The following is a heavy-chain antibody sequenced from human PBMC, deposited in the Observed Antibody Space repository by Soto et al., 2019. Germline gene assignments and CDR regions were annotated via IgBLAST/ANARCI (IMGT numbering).Heavy chain of an antibody. Sequence: PGESLKISCKGSGYSFTNYWIGWVRQMPGKGLEWMGIIYPGDSDTRYSPSFQGQVTFSVDKSISTAYLQWSSLKASDTAMYYCARDGLSSSSSFDYWGQGTLVTVS. J-gene: IGHJ4*02. CDR2: IYPGDSDT. CDR1: GYSFTNYW. CDR3: ARDGLSSSSSFDY. V-gene: IGHV5-51*01. D-gene: IGHD6-6*01.